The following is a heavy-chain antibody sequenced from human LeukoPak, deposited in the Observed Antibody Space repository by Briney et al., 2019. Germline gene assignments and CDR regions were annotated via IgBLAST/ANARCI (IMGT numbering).Heavy chain of an antibody. V-gene: IGHV1-8*01. CDR3: ARDRNKIKYSSSDY. D-gene: IGHD6-6*01. J-gene: IGHJ4*02. CDR1: GYTFSTYE. Sequence: EASVKVSCKASGYTFSTYEINWVRQATGQGLEWMGWMNPNTGNRGYAQKFQGRITMTGNTSISTAYMELRSLRSDDTAVYYCARDRNKIKYSSSDYWGQGTLVTVSS. CDR2: MNPNTGNR.